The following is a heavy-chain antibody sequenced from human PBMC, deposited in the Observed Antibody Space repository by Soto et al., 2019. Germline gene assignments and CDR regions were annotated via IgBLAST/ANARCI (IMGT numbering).Heavy chain of an antibody. V-gene: IGHV1-18*01. CDR2: ISGNNGNT. CDR3: AREYGMDV. CDR1: GYSFHTYA. Sequence: GASVKVSCKASGYSFHTYAISWVRQAPGQGLEWVGWISGNNGNTNYAQKFQGRVTLTTDTSTKTAFMELRSLTGDDTAVYYCAREYGMDVWGQGTTVTVSS. J-gene: IGHJ6*02.